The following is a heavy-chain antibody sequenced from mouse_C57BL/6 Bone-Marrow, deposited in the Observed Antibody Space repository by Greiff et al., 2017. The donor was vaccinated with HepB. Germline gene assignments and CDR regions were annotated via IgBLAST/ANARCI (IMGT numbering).Heavy chain of an antibody. D-gene: IGHD2-12*01. J-gene: IGHJ2*01. Sequence: VQLQQSGAELVRPGASVKLSCTASGFNIKDDYMHWVKQRPEQGLEWIGWIDPENGDTEYASKFQGKATITADTSSNTAYLQLSSLTYEDTAVYYCTGETTFFDYWGQGTTLTVSS. CDR3: TGETTFFDY. CDR1: GFNIKDDY. CDR2: IDPENGDT. V-gene: IGHV14-4*01.